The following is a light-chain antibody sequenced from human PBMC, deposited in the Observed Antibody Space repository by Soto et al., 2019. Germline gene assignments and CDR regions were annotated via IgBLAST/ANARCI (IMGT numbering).Light chain of an antibody. CDR2: GAS. Sequence: EIVLTQSPVTLSLSPGERATLSCRASQSVSNTYLAWYQQKPGQAPRLLIYGASFRATGIPDRFTGSGSGTDFTLTITRLEPEDFAVYYCQQFGGSSRTFGQGTKVDIK. CDR1: QSVSNTY. J-gene: IGKJ1*01. CDR3: QQFGGSSRT. V-gene: IGKV3-20*01.